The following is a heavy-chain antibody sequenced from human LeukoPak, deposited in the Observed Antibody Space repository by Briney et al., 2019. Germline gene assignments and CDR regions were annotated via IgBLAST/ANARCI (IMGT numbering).Heavy chain of an antibody. J-gene: IGHJ4*02. D-gene: IGHD1-26*01. CDR2: ISSSSSTI. CDR1: GFTFSSFS. Sequence: PGGSLRLSCAASGFTFSSFSMNWVRQAPGKGLEWVSYISSSSSTIYYADSVKGRFTISRDNAKNSLYLQMDSLRTDDTAVYYCVRDGALVGATYYFDHWGQGTQVTVSS. CDR3: VRDGALVGATYYFDH. V-gene: IGHV3-48*04.